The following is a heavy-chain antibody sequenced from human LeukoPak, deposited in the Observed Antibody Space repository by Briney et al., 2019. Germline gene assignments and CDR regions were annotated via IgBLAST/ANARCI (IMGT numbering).Heavy chain of an antibody. CDR2: ISAYNGNT. CDR1: GYTFTSYG. D-gene: IGHD6-13*01. J-gene: IGHJ5*02. Sequence: ASVKVSCKASGYTFTSYGISWVRQAPGQGLEWMGWISAYNGNTNYAQKLQGRVTMTTDTSTSTAYMELRSLRSDDTAVYYCARAGSSRAAGIGWFDPWGQGTLVTVSS. CDR3: ARAGSSRAAGIGWFDP. V-gene: IGHV1-18*01.